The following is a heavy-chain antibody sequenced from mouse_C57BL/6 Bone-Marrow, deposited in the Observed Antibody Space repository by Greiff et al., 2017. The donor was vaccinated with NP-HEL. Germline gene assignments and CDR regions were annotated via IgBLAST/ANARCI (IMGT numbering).Heavy chain of an antibody. CDR1: GYTFTDYE. CDR2: IDPETGGT. CDR3: TRFYYYGSSFPWFAY. J-gene: IGHJ3*01. D-gene: IGHD1-1*01. V-gene: IGHV1-15*01. Sequence: VKLMESGAELVRPGASVTLSCKASGYTFTDYEMHWVKQTPVHGLEWIGAIDPETGGTAYNQKFKGKAILTADKSSSTAYMELRSLTSEDSAVYYCTRFYYYGSSFPWFAYWGQGTLVTVSA.